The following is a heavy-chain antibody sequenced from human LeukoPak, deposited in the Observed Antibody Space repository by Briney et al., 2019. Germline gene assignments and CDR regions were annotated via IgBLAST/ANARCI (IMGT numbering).Heavy chain of an antibody. J-gene: IGHJ6*02. V-gene: IGHV1-18*01. CDR2: ISAYNGNT. D-gene: IGHD3-9*01. Sequence: ASVKVSCKASGYTFISYGISWVRQAPGQGLEWMGWISAYNGNTNYAQKLQGRVTMTTDTSTSTAYMELRSLRSDDTAVYYCASLLNDILTGPNYYYYYGMDVWGQGTLVTVSS. CDR1: GYTFISYG. CDR3: ASLLNDILTGPNYYYYYGMDV.